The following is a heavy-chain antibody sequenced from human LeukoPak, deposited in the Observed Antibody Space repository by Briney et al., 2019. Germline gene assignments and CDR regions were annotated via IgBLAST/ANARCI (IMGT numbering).Heavy chain of an antibody. Sequence: ASVKVSCKASGYTFTSYGISWVRQAPGQGLEWMGWISPNSGGTNYAQKFQGRVTMTRDTSISTAYMELSRLTSDDTAVYYCARVKGTYYDSSGYLDYWGQGTLVTVSS. D-gene: IGHD3-22*01. V-gene: IGHV1-2*02. CDR2: ISPNSGGT. CDR3: ARVKGTYYDSSGYLDY. CDR1: GYTFTSYG. J-gene: IGHJ4*02.